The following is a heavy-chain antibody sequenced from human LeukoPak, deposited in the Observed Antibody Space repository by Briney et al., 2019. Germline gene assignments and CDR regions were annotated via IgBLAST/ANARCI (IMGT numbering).Heavy chain of an antibody. CDR2: INPSGGST. J-gene: IGHJ4*02. V-gene: IGHV1-46*01. Sequence: ASVKVSCKASGYTFTSYYMQWLRQAPGQGLEWMGIINPSGGSTSYAQKFQGRVTMTRDTSTSTVYMELSSLRSEDTAVYYCARDLTDYYDSRGYFDYWGQGTLVTVSS. D-gene: IGHD3-22*01. CDR1: GYTFTSYY. CDR3: ARDLTDYYDSRGYFDY.